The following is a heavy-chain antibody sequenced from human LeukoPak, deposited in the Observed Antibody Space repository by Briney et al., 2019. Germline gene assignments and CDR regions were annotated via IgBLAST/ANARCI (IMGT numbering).Heavy chain of an antibody. J-gene: IGHJ4*02. CDR3: ARGRYSGYDFLGY. V-gene: IGHV1-18*04. Sequence: GASVKVSCKASGYTFTDYSMHWVRQRQAPGQGLEWMGWISAYNGNTNYAQKLQGRVTMTTDTSTSTAYMELRSLRSDDTAVYYCARGRYSGYDFLGYWGQGTLVTVSS. CDR1: GYTFTDYS. CDR2: ISAYNGNT. D-gene: IGHD5-12*01.